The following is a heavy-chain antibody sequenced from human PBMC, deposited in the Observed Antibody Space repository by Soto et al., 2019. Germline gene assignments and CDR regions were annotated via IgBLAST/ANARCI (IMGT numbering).Heavy chain of an antibody. CDR1: GYSFTSYW. D-gene: IGHD1-1*01. CDR3: ARLRLGTVFYYGMDV. Sequence: GESLKISCKGSGYSFTSYWIGWVRQMPGKGLEWMGIIYPGDSDTRYSPSFQGQVTISVDKSISTAYLQWSSLKASDTAMYYCARLRLGTVFYYGMDVWGQGTTVTVSS. CDR2: IYPGDSDT. J-gene: IGHJ6*02. V-gene: IGHV5-51*01.